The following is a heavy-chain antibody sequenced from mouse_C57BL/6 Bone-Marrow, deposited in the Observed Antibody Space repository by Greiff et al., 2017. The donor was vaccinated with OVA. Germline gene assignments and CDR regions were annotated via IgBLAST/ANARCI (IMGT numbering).Heavy chain of an antibody. CDR2: INPGSGGT. Sequence: QVQLQQSGAELVRPGTSVKVSCKASGYAFTNYLIEWVKQRPGQGLEWIGVINPGSGGTNYNEKFKGKATLTADKSSSTAYMQLSSLTSDDSAVYFCARGNACHGRFAFWGQGTLVTVSA. J-gene: IGHJ3*01. V-gene: IGHV1-54*01. D-gene: IGHD6-1*01. CDR3: ARGNACHGRFAF. CDR1: GYAFTNYL.